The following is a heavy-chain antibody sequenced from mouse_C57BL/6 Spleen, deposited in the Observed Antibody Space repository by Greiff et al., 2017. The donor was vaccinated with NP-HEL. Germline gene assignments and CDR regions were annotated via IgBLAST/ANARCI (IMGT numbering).Heavy chain of an antibody. Sequence: VQLKESGGALVQPGGSLSLSCAASGFTFTDYYMSWVRQPPGKALEWLGFIRNKANGYTTEYSASVKGRFTISRDNSQSILYLQMNALRAEDSATYYCARYLDYWGQGTSVTVSS. J-gene: IGHJ4*01. CDR2: IRNKANGYTT. CDR1: GFTFTDYY. CDR3: ARYLDY. V-gene: IGHV7-3*01.